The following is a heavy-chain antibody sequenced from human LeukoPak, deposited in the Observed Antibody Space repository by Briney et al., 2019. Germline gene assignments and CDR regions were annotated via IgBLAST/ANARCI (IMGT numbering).Heavy chain of an antibody. J-gene: IGHJ4*02. Sequence: GGTLRLSCAASGFTFSSYGMSWVRQAPGKGLEWVSAIIGSGGSTYYADSVKGRFTISRDNSKNTLYLQMNSLRAEDTAVYYCAKLFLFRPGQVPVGFDYWGQGTLVTVSS. V-gene: IGHV3-23*01. CDR2: IIGSGGST. CDR1: GFTFSSYG. D-gene: IGHD2/OR15-2a*01. CDR3: AKLFLFRPGQVPVGFDY.